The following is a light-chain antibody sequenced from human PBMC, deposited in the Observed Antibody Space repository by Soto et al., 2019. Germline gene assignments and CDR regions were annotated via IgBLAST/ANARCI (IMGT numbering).Light chain of an antibody. CDR3: QQYYSFPRT. CDR1: QAIINY. V-gene: IGKV1-9*01. J-gene: IGKJ1*01. Sequence: IQLTQSPSSLSASVGDRVTITCRASQAIINYLAWYQQKPGKAPELLIYAASTLQSGVPSRFSGSGSGTDFTLTISCLQSEDFATYYCQQYYSFPRTFGQGTKVDI. CDR2: AAS.